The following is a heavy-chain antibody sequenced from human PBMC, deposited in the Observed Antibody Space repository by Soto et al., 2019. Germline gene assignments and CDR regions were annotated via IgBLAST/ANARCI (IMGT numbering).Heavy chain of an antibody. CDR2: IYHSGRT. J-gene: IGHJ4*02. CDR1: GVSISSGGYY. CDR3: ARGMTPPGAPAWYYFDS. D-gene: IGHD2-8*02. V-gene: IGHV4-31*03. Sequence: PSETLSLTCTVSGVSISSGGYYWGWIRQHPGKGLEWIGNIYHSGRTYYNPSLRSRVTMSADVSKNQFSLRLTSVTAADTALYYCARGMTPPGAPAWYYFDSWGQGTLVTVS.